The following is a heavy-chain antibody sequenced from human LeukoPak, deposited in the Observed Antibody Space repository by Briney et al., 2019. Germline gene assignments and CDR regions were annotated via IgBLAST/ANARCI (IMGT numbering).Heavy chain of an antibody. J-gene: IGHJ3*02. CDR3: AKDDTAEALAFDI. D-gene: IGHD5-18*01. Sequence: GGSLRLSCAASGFTFDDYAMHWVRQAPGKGLEWVSGISWNSGSIGYADSVKGRFTISRDNAKNSLYLQMNSLRAEDTALYYCAKDDTAEALAFDIWGQGTMDTVSS. CDR1: GFTFDDYA. V-gene: IGHV3-9*01. CDR2: ISWNSGSI.